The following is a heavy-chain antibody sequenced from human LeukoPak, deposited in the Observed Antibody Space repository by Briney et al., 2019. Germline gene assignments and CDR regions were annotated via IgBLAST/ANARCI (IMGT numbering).Heavy chain of an antibody. CDR1: GYTFTGYY. D-gene: IGHD2-2*01. V-gene: IGHV1-2*02. J-gene: IGHJ3*02. CDR2: INPNSGGT. CDR3: ATDIVVVPAAMPNNNDAFDI. Sequence: ASVKVSCKASGYTFTGYYMHWVRQAPGQGLEWMGWINPNSGGTNYAQKFQGRVTMTRDTSISTAYMELSRLRSDDTAVYYCATDIVVVPAAMPNNNDAFDIWGQGTMVTVSS.